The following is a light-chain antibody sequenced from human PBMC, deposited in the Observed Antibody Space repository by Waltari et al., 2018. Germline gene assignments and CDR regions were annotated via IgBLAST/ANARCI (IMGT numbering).Light chain of an antibody. CDR3: QQSYRSPWT. Sequence: DIQLTQSPSFLSASVGDRVTITCRASQDISHYLAWYHLRPGKAPKLLFYAASTLQGGVPSRFSGSGSGTDFTLTISSLQPEDFATYFCQQSYRSPWTFGQGTRVDIK. CDR1: QDISHY. J-gene: IGKJ1*01. CDR2: AAS. V-gene: IGKV1-9*01.